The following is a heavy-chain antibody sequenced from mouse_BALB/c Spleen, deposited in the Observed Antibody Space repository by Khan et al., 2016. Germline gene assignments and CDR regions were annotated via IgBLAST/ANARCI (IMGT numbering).Heavy chain of an antibody. D-gene: IGHD4-1*01. CDR2: INPSTGYT. Sequence: QVQLQQSGAELAKPGASVKMSCKASGYTFTSYWMHWVKQRPGQGLEWIGYINPSTGYTEYNQKFKDKATLTADKSSSTAYMQLSSLTSEDSAVYYCARYPNWAYAMDYWGQGTSVTVSS. CDR3: ARYPNWAYAMDY. V-gene: IGHV1-7*01. CDR1: GYTFTSYW. J-gene: IGHJ4*01.